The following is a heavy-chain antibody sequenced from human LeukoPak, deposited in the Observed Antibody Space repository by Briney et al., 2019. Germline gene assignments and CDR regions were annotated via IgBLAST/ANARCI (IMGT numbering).Heavy chain of an antibody. CDR1: GYTFTGYY. Sequence: ASVKVSCKASGYTFTGYYMHWVRQAPGQGLEWMGWINPNSGGTNYAQKFQGRVTMTRDTSISTAYMELSRLRSDDTAVYYCARKASYGKGLDYWGQGTLVTVSS. CDR2: INPNSGGT. CDR3: ARKASYGKGLDY. J-gene: IGHJ4*02. D-gene: IGHD4-17*01. V-gene: IGHV1-2*02.